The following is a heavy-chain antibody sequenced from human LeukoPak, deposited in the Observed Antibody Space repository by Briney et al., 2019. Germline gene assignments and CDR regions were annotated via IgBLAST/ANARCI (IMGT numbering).Heavy chain of an antibody. CDR2: ISGSAVTT. D-gene: IGHD2-2*02. CDR3: AKEGSYRSSTSCYTGAEYFQH. CDR1: GFTFNSYA. Sequence: GGSLRLSCAASGFTFNSYALSWVRQAPGKGLEWVSTISGSAVTTYYADSVKGRFTISRDNSKNTLYLQMNSLRAEDTAVYFCAKEGSYRSSTSCYTGAEYFQHWGQGTLVTVSS. J-gene: IGHJ1*01. V-gene: IGHV3-23*01.